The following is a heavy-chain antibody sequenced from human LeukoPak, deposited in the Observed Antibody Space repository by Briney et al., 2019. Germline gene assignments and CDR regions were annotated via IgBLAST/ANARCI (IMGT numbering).Heavy chain of an antibody. J-gene: IGHJ6*03. CDR2: ISSSSSYI. Sequence: GGSLRLSCAASGFTFSSYSMNWVRQAPGKGLEWVSSISSSSSYIYYADSVKGRFTISRDNAKNSLYLQMNSLRAEDTALYYCARSSSSRYMDVWGKGTTVTVSS. D-gene: IGHD2-2*01. CDR3: ARSSSSRYMDV. CDR1: GFTFSSYS. V-gene: IGHV3-21*01.